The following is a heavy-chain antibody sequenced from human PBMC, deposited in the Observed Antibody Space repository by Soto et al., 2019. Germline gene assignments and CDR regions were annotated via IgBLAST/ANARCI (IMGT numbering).Heavy chain of an antibody. V-gene: IGHV4-39*01. CDR3: ASRQGVAGTDYYYYYGMDV. Sequence: SETLSLTCTVSGGSISSSSYYGGWIRQPPGKGLEWIGSIYYSGSTYYNPSLKSRVTISVDTSKNQFSLKLSSVTAADTAVYYCASRQGVAGTDYYYYYGMDVWGQGTTVTVSS. J-gene: IGHJ6*02. D-gene: IGHD6-19*01. CDR2: IYYSGST. CDR1: GGSISSSSYY.